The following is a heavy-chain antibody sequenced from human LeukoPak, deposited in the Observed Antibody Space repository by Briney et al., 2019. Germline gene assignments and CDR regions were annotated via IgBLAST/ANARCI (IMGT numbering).Heavy chain of an antibody. CDR1: GFSLSTYG. D-gene: IGHD1-26*01. CDR2: IKYDGIQE. V-gene: IGHV3-33*05. CDR3: ARDRGGSYSAIDY. J-gene: IGHJ4*02. Sequence: GGSLRLSCAASGFSLSTYGMNWVRQAPGKGLEWVGGIKYDGIQEFYADSVKGRFTVSKDTSKNTLHLQMNSLRAEDTAVYYCARDRGGSYSAIDYWGQGTLVTVSS.